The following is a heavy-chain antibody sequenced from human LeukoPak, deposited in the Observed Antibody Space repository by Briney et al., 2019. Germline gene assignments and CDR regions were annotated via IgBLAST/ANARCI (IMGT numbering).Heavy chain of an antibody. Sequence: ASVKVSCKASGYTFTGYYMHWVRQAPGQGLEWMGWINPNSGGTNYAQKFQGRVTMTRDTSISTAYMELSRLRSDDTAVYYCARVSSPYYYDSSGYYGDYWGQGTLVTVSS. D-gene: IGHD3-22*01. CDR1: GYTFTGYY. V-gene: IGHV1-2*02. J-gene: IGHJ4*02. CDR3: ARVSSPYYYDSSGYYGDY. CDR2: INPNSGGT.